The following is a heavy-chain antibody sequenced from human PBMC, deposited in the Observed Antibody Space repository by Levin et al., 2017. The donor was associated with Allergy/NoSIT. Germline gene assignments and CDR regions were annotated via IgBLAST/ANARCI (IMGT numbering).Heavy chain of an antibody. CDR2: INPYNGNT. J-gene: IGHJ6*02. CDR1: GYSFKNNG. Sequence: GGSLRLSCKASGYSFKNNGITWVRQAPGQGLEWLGWINPYNGNTNYAQRLQGRVTMTTDASTSTAYMELRALRSDDTAVYYCARDFVVEVGAQVWDYFYGMDVWGQGTTVTVSS. D-gene: IGHD2-15*01. CDR3: ARDFVVEVGAQVWDYFYGMDV. V-gene: IGHV1-18*01.